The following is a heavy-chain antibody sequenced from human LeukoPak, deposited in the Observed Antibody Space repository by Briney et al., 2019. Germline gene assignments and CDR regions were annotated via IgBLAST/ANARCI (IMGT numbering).Heavy chain of an antibody. CDR2: IKQDGSEK. J-gene: IGHJ6*03. Sequence: GGSLRLSCAASGFTFSSYWMSWVRQAPGKGLEWVANIKQDGSEKYYVDSVKGRFTISRDNAKNSLYLQMNSLRAEDTAVYYCARGIQYYYYYMDVWGKGTTVTVSS. CDR1: GFTFSSYW. CDR3: ARGIQYYYYYMDV. V-gene: IGHV3-7*01. D-gene: IGHD1-1*01.